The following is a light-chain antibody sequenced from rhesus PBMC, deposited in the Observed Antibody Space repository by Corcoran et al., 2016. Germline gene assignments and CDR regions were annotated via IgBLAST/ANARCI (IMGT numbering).Light chain of an antibody. J-gene: IGKJ3*01. CDR3: QHAYGTPFT. Sequence: DIQMTQSPSSLSASLGDRVSITCRASKSVNNYLNWYQQKPGKAPQLLIFKASSLESGVSARFSGSGAGTDYNLTISSLQPEDLATYYCQHAYGTPFTFGPGTKLEIK. CDR2: KAS. V-gene: IGKV1-74*01. CDR1: KSVNNY.